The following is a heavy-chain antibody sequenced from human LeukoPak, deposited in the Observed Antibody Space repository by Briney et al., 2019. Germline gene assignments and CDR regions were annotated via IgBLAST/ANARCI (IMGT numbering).Heavy chain of an antibody. V-gene: IGHV4-39*01. J-gene: IGHJ4*02. CDR2: IHYTGST. D-gene: IGHD3-22*01. CDR1: GDSISSSSYY. Sequence: SETLSLTCTVSGDSISSSSYYWVWLRQPPGKGLEWIATIHYTGSTYYNPSLKSRVAISVDTSKNQFSLKLSSVTAADTAMYYCARYWGPYDNSGAYFDYWGQGTLVTVSS. CDR3: ARYWGPYDNSGAYFDY.